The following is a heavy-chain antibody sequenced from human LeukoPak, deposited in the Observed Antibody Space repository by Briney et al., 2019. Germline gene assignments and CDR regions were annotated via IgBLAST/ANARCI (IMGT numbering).Heavy chain of an antibody. CDR1: GGSISSYY. D-gene: IGHD3-22*01. CDR2: IYNSGST. J-gene: IGHJ4*02. CDR3: ARAALYFDSSAYSYYFDY. V-gene: IGHV4-59*01. Sequence: SETLSLTCTVSGGSISSYYWSWIRQPPGKGLEWIGNIYNSGSTNYNPSLKSRVTMSVDPSKNQFSLRLSSVTAADTAVYFCARAALYFDSSAYSYYFDYWGPGTLVTVSS.